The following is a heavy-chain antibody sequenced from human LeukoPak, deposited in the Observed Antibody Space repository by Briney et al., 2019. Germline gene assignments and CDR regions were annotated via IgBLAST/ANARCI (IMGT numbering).Heavy chain of an antibody. CDR2: IYYSGST. J-gene: IGHJ1*01. V-gene: IGHV4-39*01. CDR1: GGSISSSSYY. Sequence: SETLSLTCTVSGGSISSSSYYWGWIRQPPGKGLEWIGSIYYSGSTYYNPSLKSRVTISVDTSKNQFSLKLSSVTAADTAVYYCARYLDYGGNSRVFQHWGQGTLVTVSS. D-gene: IGHD4-23*01. CDR3: ARYLDYGGNSRVFQH.